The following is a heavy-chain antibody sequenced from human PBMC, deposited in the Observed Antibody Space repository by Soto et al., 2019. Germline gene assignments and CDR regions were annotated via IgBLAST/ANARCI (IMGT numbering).Heavy chain of an antibody. CDR1: GGTFSSYA. CDR2: IIPIFGTA. V-gene: IGHV1-69*13. J-gene: IGHJ3*02. CDR3: ARDRRPGIAAAGIPPDAFDS. D-gene: IGHD6-13*01. Sequence: GASVKVSCKASGGTFSSYAISWVRQAPGQGLEWMGGIIPIFGTANYAQKFQGRVTITADESTSTAYMELSSLRSEDTAVYYCARDRRPGIAAAGIPPDAFDSWGQGTMVTFSS.